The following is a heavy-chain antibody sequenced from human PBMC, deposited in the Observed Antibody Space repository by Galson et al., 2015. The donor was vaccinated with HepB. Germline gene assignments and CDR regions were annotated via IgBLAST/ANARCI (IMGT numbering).Heavy chain of an antibody. CDR3: ARLVWDCLRTSCYRVVGDY. CDR2: INPNTGRT. D-gene: IGHD2-2*02. CDR1: GYSFTGYY. J-gene: IGHJ4*01. Sequence: SVKVSCKASGYSFTGYYVHWVRQAPGQGLEWMGWINPNTGRTKYPQKFQGRVTMTRDTSISTAYMALSRLRSGDTAVYYCARLVWDCLRTSCYRVVGDYWGQGTLVTVSS. V-gene: IGHV1-2*02.